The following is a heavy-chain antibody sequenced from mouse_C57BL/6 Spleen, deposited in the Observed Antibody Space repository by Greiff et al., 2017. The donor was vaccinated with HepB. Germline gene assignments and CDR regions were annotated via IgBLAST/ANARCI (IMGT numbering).Heavy chain of an antibody. CDR2: IYPRSGNT. CDR3: ARNYYDYDGY. J-gene: IGHJ2*01. CDR1: GYTFTSYG. D-gene: IGHD2-4*01. Sequence: QVQLQHSGAELARPGASVKLSCKASGYTFTSYGISWVKQRTGQGLEWIGEIYPRSGNTYYNEKFKGKATLTADKSSSTAYMELRSLTSEDSAVYFCARNYYDYDGYWGQGTTLTVSS. V-gene: IGHV1-81*01.